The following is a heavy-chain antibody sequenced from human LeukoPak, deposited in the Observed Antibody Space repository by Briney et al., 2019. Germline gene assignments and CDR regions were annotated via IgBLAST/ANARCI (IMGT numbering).Heavy chain of an antibody. D-gene: IGHD3-22*01. Sequence: GGSLRLSCAASGLTFSSYAMSWVRQAPGKGLEWVSTISGSGERTYYADSVKGRFTISRDNYKNTLSLQMNSLRDEDTAVYYCARGHDSSGYYLYYFDYWGQGTLVTVSS. CDR2: ISGSGERT. CDR1: GLTFSSYA. J-gene: IGHJ4*02. CDR3: ARGHDSSGYYLYYFDY. V-gene: IGHV3-23*01.